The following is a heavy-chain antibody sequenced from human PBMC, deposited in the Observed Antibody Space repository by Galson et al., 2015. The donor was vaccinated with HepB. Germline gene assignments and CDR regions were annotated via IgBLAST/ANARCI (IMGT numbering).Heavy chain of an antibody. J-gene: IGHJ3*02. D-gene: IGHD2-21*01. CDR3: ARGRGVVIAQYAFDI. Sequence: SVKVSCKASGYTFTSYDINWVRQATGQGLEWMGWMNPNSGNTDYAQKFQGRVTMTRNTSISTVYMELSSLRSEDTAVYYCARGRGVVIAQYAFDIWGQGTMVTGSS. CDR2: MNPNSGNT. CDR1: GYTFTSYD. V-gene: IGHV1-8*01.